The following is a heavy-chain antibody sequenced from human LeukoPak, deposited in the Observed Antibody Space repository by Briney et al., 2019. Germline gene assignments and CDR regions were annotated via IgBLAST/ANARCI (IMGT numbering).Heavy chain of an antibody. Sequence: ASVKVSCKASGGTFSSYAISWVRQAPGQGLEWMGRIIPIFGTANYAQKFQGRVTITTDESTSTAYMELSSLRSEDTAVYYCARGRGYYYGSGSYGPWGQGTLVTVSS. V-gene: IGHV1-69*05. CDR1: GGTFSSYA. CDR2: IIPIFGTA. CDR3: ARGRGYYYGSGSYGP. D-gene: IGHD3-10*01. J-gene: IGHJ4*02.